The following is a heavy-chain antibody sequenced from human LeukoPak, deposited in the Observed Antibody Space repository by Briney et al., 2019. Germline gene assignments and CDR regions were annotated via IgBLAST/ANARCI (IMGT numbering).Heavy chain of an antibody. CDR1: GYTFAGYY. Sequence: ASVKVSCRASGYTFAGYYMSWVRQAPGQGLEWMGWINPDSGGTHYAQNFQGWVTMTRDTSISTAYMELSRLRSDDTAVYYCARGTLTAPRSAFDIWGQGTMVTVSS. D-gene: IGHD1-14*01. CDR3: ARGTLTAPRSAFDI. V-gene: IGHV1-2*04. CDR2: INPDSGGT. J-gene: IGHJ3*02.